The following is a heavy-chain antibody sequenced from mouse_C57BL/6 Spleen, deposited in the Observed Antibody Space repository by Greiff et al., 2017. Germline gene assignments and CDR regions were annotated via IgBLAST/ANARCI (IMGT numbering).Heavy chain of an antibody. D-gene: IGHD2-2*01. CDR1: GYSITSGYY. CDR2: ISYDGSN. J-gene: IGHJ2*01. V-gene: IGHV3-6*01. CDR3: ASELVDYFDY. Sequence: EVKLQESGPGLVKPSQSLSLTCSVTGYSITSGYYWNWIRQFPGNKLEWMGYISYDGSNNYNPSLKNRISITRDTSKNQFFLKLNSVTTEDTATYYCASELVDYFDYWGQGTTLTVSS.